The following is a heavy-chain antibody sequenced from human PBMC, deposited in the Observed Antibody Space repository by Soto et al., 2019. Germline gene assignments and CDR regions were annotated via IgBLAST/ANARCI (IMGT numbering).Heavy chain of an antibody. CDR3: AHTRYGDYPPYYYYGMDV. Sequence: QITLKESGPPLVKPTQTLTLTCTFSGFSLSTSGVGVGWIRQPPGKALEWLALIYWDDDKRYSPSLKSRLTITKDTAKNQVVLTMTNMDPVDTATYYCAHTRYGDYPPYYYYGMDVWGQGTTVTVSS. D-gene: IGHD4-17*01. CDR2: IYWDDDK. V-gene: IGHV2-5*02. CDR1: GFSLSTSGVG. J-gene: IGHJ6*02.